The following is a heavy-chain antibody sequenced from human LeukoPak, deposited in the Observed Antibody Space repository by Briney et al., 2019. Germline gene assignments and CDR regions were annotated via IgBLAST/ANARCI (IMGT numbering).Heavy chain of an antibody. Sequence: GESLKISCKGSGYSFSSHWIGWVRQMTGKGLEWMGIIYPGDSDTRYSPSFEGQVTISVDKSISTAYLQWSSLRASDTAVYYCARGGGVVAGAFDYWGQGILVTVSS. CDR3: ARGGGVVAGAFDY. CDR1: GYSFSSHW. J-gene: IGHJ4*02. CDR2: IYPGDSDT. V-gene: IGHV5-51*06. D-gene: IGHD6-19*01.